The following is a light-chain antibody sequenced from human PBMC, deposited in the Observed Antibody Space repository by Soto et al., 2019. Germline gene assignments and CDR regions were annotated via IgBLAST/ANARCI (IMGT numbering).Light chain of an antibody. CDR3: SSYTSSSTWV. J-gene: IGLJ3*02. Sequence: QSALTQPASVSGSPGQSITISCTGTSSDVGGYNYVSWYQQHPGRAPKLMIYEVSYRPSGISNRFSGSKSGKTASLTISGLQAEDEEDYYCSSYTSSSTWVFGGGTQLTVL. CDR2: EVS. V-gene: IGLV2-14*01. CDR1: SSDVGGYNY.